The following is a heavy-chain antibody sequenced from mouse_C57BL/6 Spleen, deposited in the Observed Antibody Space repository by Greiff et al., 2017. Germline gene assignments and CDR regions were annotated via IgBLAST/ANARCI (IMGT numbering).Heavy chain of an antibody. Sequence: QVQLQQPGAELVMPGASVKLSCKASGYTFTSYWMHWVKQRPGQGLEWIGEIYPSDSYTNYNQKFKGKATLTVDQSSSPAYLQLSSLTSEDSAVSSCASWPDVYAMAYWGQGTSVTVSS. V-gene: IGHV1-69*01. J-gene: IGHJ4*01. CDR2: IYPSDSYT. CDR1: GYTFTSYW. CDR3: ASWPDVYAMAY.